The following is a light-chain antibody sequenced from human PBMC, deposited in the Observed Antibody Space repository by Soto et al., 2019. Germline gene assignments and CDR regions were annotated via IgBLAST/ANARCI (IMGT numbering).Light chain of an antibody. CDR3: QQRSDWPPIT. CDR1: QSVSRNY. Sequence: EIVLTQSPGTLSLSPGERATLSCRAIQSVSRNYLVWYQQKPGQAPRLLIYDASNRATGIPARFSGSGSGTDFTLTISRLEPEDFAVYYCQQRSDWPPITFGRGTRLEIK. CDR2: DAS. V-gene: IGKV3D-20*02. J-gene: IGKJ5*01.